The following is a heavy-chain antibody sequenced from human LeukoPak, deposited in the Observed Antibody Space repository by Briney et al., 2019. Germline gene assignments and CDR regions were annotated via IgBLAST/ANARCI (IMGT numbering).Heavy chain of an antibody. CDR1: GFTFSSYS. D-gene: IGHD6-6*01. CDR2: ISSSSSYI. V-gene: IGHV3-21*01. Sequence: TAGGSLRLSCAASGFTFSSYSMNWVRQAPGKGLEWVSSISSSSSYIYYADSVKGRFTISRDNAKNSLYLQMNSLRAEDTAVYYCARGESSSSTDYFDYWGQGTLVTVSS. J-gene: IGHJ4*02. CDR3: ARGESSSSTDYFDY.